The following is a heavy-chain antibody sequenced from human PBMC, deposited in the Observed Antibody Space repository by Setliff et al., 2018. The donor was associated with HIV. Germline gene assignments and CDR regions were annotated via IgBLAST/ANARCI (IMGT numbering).Heavy chain of an antibody. CDR2: IYTSGST. V-gene: IGHV4-61*02. J-gene: IGHJ4*02. CDR3: ARQGDGYNLYHVYYFDY. D-gene: IGHD5-12*01. Sequence: SETLSLTCAVSGGSISSETFSWNWIRQPAGKGLEWIGRIYTSGSTDYNPSLKSRVTISVDTSKNQFSLKLSSVTAADTAVYYCARQGDGYNLYHVYYFDYWGQGTLVTVSS. CDR1: GGSISSETFS.